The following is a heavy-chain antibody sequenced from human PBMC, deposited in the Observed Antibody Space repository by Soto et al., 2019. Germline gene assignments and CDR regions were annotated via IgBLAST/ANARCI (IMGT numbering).Heavy chain of an antibody. J-gene: IGHJ6*02. CDR3: ARHLDPYYYYYYGMDV. V-gene: IGHV5-10-1*01. CDR2: IDPSDSYT. Sequence: GESLKISCKGSGYSFTSYWISWVRQMPGKGLEWMGRIDPSDSYTNYSPSFQGHVTISADKSISTAYLQWSSLKASDTAMYYCARHLDPYYYYYYGMDVWGQGTTVTGSS. CDR1: GYSFTSYW.